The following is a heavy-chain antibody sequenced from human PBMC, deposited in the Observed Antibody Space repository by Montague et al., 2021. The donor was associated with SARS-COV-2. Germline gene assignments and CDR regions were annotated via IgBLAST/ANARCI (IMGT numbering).Heavy chain of an antibody. Sequence: SLRLSCAASGFTFGGYDMHWVRQAPGKGLEWVSGISRIGGTIDXXXSXXGRFTISRDNAKNSLYLQMNSLRAEDTALYYCAKDLSIGCYCFGYWGQGTLVTVSS. D-gene: IGHD3-10*01. CDR3: AKDLSIGCYCFGY. J-gene: IGHJ4*02. CDR1: GFTFGGYD. V-gene: IGHV3-9*01. CDR2: ISRIGGTI.